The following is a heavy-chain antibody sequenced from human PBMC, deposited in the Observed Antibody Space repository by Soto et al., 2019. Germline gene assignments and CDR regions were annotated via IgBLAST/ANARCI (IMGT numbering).Heavy chain of an antibody. CDR2: IYSGGST. D-gene: IGHD5-18*01. J-gene: IGHJ6*02. CDR1: GFTVSSNY. CDR3: ARDRGMVRYYYGMDV. Sequence: GESLKISCAASGFTVSSNYMSWVRQAPGKGLEWVSVIYSGGSTYYADSVKGRFTISRDNSKNTLYLQMNSLRAEDTAVYYCARDRGMVRYYYGMDVWGQGTTVTVSS. V-gene: IGHV3-66*01.